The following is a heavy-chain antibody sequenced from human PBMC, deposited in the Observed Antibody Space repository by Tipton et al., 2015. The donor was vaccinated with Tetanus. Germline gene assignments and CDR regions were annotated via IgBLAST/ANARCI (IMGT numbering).Heavy chain of an antibody. V-gene: IGHV4-59*01. CDR2: IYQNGDA. J-gene: IGHJ6*02. CDR1: GGSISSFY. D-gene: IGHD2-21*01. CDR3: ARERIEAFYYHGLDV. Sequence: GSLRLSCTVSGGSISSFYWYWIRQPPGKGLEWIAYIYQNGDANYNPSLQSRVTISVDTSKNQFSLQLAFVTAADTAIYYCARERIEAFYYHGLDVWGPGTTGTVSS.